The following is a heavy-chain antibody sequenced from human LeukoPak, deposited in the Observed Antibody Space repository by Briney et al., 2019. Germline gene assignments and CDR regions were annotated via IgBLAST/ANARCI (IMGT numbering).Heavy chain of an antibody. J-gene: IGHJ6*03. V-gene: IGHV4-34*01. CDR1: GGSFSGYY. CDR3: ASLRNTATTDYYYYYYMDV. CDR2: INHSGST. D-gene: IGHD5-18*01. Sequence: SSETLSLTCAVYGGSFSGYYWSWIRQPPGKGLEWIGEINHSGSTNYNPSLKSRVTISVDTSKNQFSLKLSSVTAADTAVYYCASLRNTATTDYYYYYYMDVWGKGTTVTVSS.